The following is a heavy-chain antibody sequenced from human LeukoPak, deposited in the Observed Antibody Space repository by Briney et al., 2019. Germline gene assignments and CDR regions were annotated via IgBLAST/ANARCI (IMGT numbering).Heavy chain of an antibody. Sequence: GGSLRLSCAAAGFMFSNYVMYWVRQAPGKGLEWVSVVSASGFTTDYADSVKGRFTISRDNSKNTLYLQMNSLRAEDTAVYYCAKGGRGTYYADSWGQGTLATVSS. J-gene: IGHJ4*02. CDR1: GFMFSNYV. CDR2: VSASGFTT. CDR3: AKGGRGTYYADS. D-gene: IGHD3-16*01. V-gene: IGHV3-23*01.